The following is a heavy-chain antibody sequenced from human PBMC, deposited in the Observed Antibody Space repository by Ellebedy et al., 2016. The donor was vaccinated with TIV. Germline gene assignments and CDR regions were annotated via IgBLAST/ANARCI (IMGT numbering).Heavy chain of an antibody. CDR1: GFTFSSYA. CDR3: ANHLWFGEFLN. J-gene: IGHJ4*02. D-gene: IGHD3-10*01. V-gene: IGHV3-23*01. CDR2: ISGSGGST. Sequence: GESLKISCAASGFTFSSYAMSWVRQAPGKGLEWVSAISGSGGSTYYADSVKGRFTISRDNSKNTLYLQMNSLRAEDTAVYYCANHLWFGEFLNWGQGTLVTVSS.